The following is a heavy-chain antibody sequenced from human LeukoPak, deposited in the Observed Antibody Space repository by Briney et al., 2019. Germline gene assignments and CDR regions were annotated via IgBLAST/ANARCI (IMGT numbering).Heavy chain of an antibody. CDR3: ARANFDFWSGPTTAEYYFDY. V-gene: IGHV1-2*02. D-gene: IGHD3-3*01. Sequence: ASVKVSCTASGYTFTGYYMHWVRQAPGQGLEWMGGIYPNSGGTNYAQKFQGRVTMTRDTSISTAYMELSRLRSDDTAVYYCARANFDFWSGPTTAEYYFDYWGQGTLVTVSS. CDR2: IYPNSGGT. J-gene: IGHJ4*02. CDR1: GYTFTGYY.